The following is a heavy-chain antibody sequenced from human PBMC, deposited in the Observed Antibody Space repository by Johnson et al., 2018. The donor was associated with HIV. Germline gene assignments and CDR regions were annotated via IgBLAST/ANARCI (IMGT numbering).Heavy chain of an antibody. CDR1: GFTFSDYY. D-gene: IGHD3-22*01. V-gene: IGHV3-11*04. Sequence: QVQLVESGGGLVRPGGSLRLSCAASGFTFSDYYMTWIRQAPGKGLECVSYISSSGRTIYYADSVKGRFIISRDNSENTLYLQMGSLRAEDMAVYYCARGGYYYDGDGAFDFWGQGTIVTVSS. J-gene: IGHJ3*01. CDR2: ISSSGRTI. CDR3: ARGGYYYDGDGAFDF.